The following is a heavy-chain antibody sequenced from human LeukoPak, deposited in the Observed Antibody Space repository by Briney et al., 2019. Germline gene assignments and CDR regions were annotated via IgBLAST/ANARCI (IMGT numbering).Heavy chain of an antibody. Sequence: GGSLRPSCAASGLIFSSAWMHWVRQTPGKGLVWISRIKSDGTATYADSVRGRSAISRDNAKNTLYLQMNNLRADDTGIYYCARDGSYKLDYWGQGALVTVSS. CDR1: GLIFSSAW. D-gene: IGHD1-26*01. J-gene: IGHJ4*02. CDR3: ARDGSYKLDY. V-gene: IGHV3-74*01. CDR2: IKSDGTA.